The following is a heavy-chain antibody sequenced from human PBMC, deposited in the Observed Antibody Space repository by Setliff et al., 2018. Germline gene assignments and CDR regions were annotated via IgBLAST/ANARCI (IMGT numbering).Heavy chain of an antibody. V-gene: IGHV3-74*01. CDR1: GITIVDKW. Sequence: GGSLRLSCAASGITIVDKWIHWVRQAPGKGLVWVARINDGGTSTSFADSVKGRFAISRDDAKNSLSLQMNDLRVEDTSVYYCGRDVFDFRTGQGGPWGQGTRVTVSS. CDR3: GRDVFDFRTGQGGP. D-gene: IGHD3-3*01. J-gene: IGHJ5*02. CDR2: INDGGTST.